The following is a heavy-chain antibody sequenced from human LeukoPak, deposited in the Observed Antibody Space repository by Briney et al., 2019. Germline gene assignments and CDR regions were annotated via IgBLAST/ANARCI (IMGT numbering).Heavy chain of an antibody. D-gene: IGHD6-19*01. J-gene: IGHJ6*03. V-gene: IGHV1-18*01. CDR2: ISAYNGNT. CDR1: GYTFTSYG. CDR3: ARERATVAGTGDYYYYMDV. Sequence: GASVKVSCKASGYTFTSYGISWVRQAPGQGLEWMGWISAYNGNTNYAQKFQGRVTMTTDTSTSTAYMELRSLRSDDTAVYYCARERATVAGTGDYYYYMDVWGKGTTVTVSS.